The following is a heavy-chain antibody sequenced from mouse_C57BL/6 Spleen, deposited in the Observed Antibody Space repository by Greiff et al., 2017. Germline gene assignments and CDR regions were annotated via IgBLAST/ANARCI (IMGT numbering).Heavy chain of an antibody. Sequence: VQLQQSGPELVKPGASVKISCKASGYTFTDYYMNWVKQSHGKSLEWIGDINPNNGGTSYNQKFKGKATLTVDKSSSTAYMELRSLTSEDSAVYYCARGDYGSPIAYWGQGTLVTVSA. V-gene: IGHV1-26*01. CDR2: INPNNGGT. J-gene: IGHJ3*01. D-gene: IGHD1-1*01. CDR3: ARGDYGSPIAY. CDR1: GYTFTDYY.